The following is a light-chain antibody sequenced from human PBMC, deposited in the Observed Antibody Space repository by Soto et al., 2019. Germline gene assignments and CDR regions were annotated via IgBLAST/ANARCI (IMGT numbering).Light chain of an antibody. J-gene: IGLJ1*01. CDR1: SSDVGGYNY. CDR3: CSYAGRYTPYV. Sequence: QSVLTQPPSVSGSPGQSVTISCSGSSSDVGGYNYVSWYQQHPGKAPKLMIYDVTKRPSGVPDRFSGSKSGNTASLTISGLQAEDEADYYCCSYAGRYTPYVFATGTKVTVL. V-gene: IGLV2-11*01. CDR2: DVT.